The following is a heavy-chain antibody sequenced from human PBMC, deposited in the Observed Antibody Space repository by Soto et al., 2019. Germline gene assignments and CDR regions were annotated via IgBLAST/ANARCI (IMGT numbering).Heavy chain of an antibody. CDR3: ARSLGWRWLDPRDY. Sequence: GGSLRLSCAASGFTVSSNYMSWVRQAPGKGLEWVSVIYSGGSTYYADSVKGRFTISRDNSKNTLYLQMNSLRAEDTAVYYCARSLGWRWLDPRDYWGQGTLVTVSS. CDR2: IYSGGST. D-gene: IGHD6-19*01. CDR1: GFTVSSNY. J-gene: IGHJ4*02. V-gene: IGHV3-53*01.